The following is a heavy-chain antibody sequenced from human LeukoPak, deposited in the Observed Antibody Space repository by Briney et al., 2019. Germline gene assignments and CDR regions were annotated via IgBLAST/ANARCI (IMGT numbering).Heavy chain of an antibody. V-gene: IGHV5-51*01. D-gene: IGHD3-10*01. Sequence: GESLKISCQASGYTFTSYWIGWVRQMPGKGLECMGIIYPDDSDTAYSPSFQGQVTISADKSFSTAYLQWSSLKASDTAIYYCARLGGDTYYFGSASYPNWYFDLWGRGTLVTVSS. CDR1: GYTFTSYW. CDR2: IYPDDSDT. J-gene: IGHJ2*01. CDR3: ARLGGDTYYFGSASYPNWYFDL.